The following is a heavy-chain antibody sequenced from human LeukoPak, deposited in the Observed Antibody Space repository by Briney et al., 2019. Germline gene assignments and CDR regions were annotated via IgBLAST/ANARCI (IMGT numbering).Heavy chain of an antibody. Sequence: PGGSLRLSCAASGFTFSSYAMHWVRQAPGKGLEWVAVISYDGSNKYYADSVKGRFTISRDNSKNTLYLQMNSLRAEDTAVYYSARDRLITYYYDSSGYYPGYWGQGTLVTVSS. D-gene: IGHD3-22*01. V-gene: IGHV3-30*04. CDR3: ARDRLITYYYDSSGYYPGY. CDR1: GFTFSSYA. J-gene: IGHJ4*02. CDR2: ISYDGSNK.